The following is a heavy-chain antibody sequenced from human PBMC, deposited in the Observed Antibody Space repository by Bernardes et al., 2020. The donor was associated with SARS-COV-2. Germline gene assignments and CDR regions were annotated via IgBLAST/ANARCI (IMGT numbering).Heavy chain of an antibody. CDR1: GFSFSSYG. J-gene: IGHJ3*02. CDR3: AKAGYYDSSGYYRLNAFDI. Sequence: GGSLRLSRVASGFSFSSYGMHWVRQALGKGLEWVTVISYDGRDKYYPDSVKGRFTISRDNSKNTLYLQMNSLRAEDTAVYYCAKAGYYDSSGYYRLNAFDIWGQGTMVTVSS. V-gene: IGHV3-30*18. D-gene: IGHD3-22*01. CDR2: ISYDGRDK.